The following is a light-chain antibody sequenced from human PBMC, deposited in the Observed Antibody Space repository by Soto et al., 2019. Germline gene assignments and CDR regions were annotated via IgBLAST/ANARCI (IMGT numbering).Light chain of an antibody. J-gene: IGLJ2*01. CDR2: EVS. CDR1: GSVIAIYNF. Sequence: QSALTQPASVSGSPGQSITISCTGTGSVIAIYNFVSWYQQHPGKAPKLMIYEVSNRPSGVSNRFFGSKSGNTASLIISGLQAEDEADYFCSSYTGSSTLVVFGGGTKLTVL. CDR3: SSYTGSSTLVV. V-gene: IGLV2-14*01.